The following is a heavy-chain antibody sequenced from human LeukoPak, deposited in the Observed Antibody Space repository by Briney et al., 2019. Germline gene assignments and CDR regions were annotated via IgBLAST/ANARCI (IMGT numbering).Heavy chain of an antibody. CDR1: GYTFTSYD. Sequence: GASVKVSCKASGYTFTSYDINWVRQAPGQGLEWMGWLNPNSANTGYAQKFQGRVTMTRNTSISTAYMELSSLRSEDTAVYYCARVKSTERQWLTFDYWGQGTLVTVSS. D-gene: IGHD6-19*01. J-gene: IGHJ4*02. CDR2: LNPNSANT. V-gene: IGHV1-8*01. CDR3: ARVKSTERQWLTFDY.